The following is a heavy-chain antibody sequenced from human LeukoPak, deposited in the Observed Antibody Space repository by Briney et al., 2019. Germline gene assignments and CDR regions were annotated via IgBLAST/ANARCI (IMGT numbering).Heavy chain of an antibody. Sequence: GGSLRLSCAASGFTFSSYAMHWVRQAPGKGLEWVAVISYDGSNKYYADSVKGRFTISRDNSKNTLYLQMNSLRAEDTAVYCCARGLNYDYVWGSYRLGAFDIWGQGTMVTVSS. CDR3: ARGLNYDYVWGSYRLGAFDI. V-gene: IGHV3-30-3*01. CDR2: ISYDGSNK. CDR1: GFTFSSYA. D-gene: IGHD3-16*02. J-gene: IGHJ3*02.